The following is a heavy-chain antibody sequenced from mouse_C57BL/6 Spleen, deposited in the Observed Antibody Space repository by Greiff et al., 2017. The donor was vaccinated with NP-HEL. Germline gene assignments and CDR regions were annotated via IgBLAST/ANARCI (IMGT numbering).Heavy chain of an antibody. CDR3: ASHVAPRDSCALDY. V-gene: IGHV5-9*01. J-gene: IGHJ4*01. CDR1: GFTFSSYT. D-gene: IGHD1-3*01. Sequence: EVKLVESGGGLVKPGGSLKLSCAASGFTFSSYTMSWVRQTPEKRLEWVATISGGGGNTYYPASVKGRFTISRDNAKNTPYLQLSSLQSEDTALYYGASHVAPRDSCALDYWGQGTSVTVSS. CDR2: ISGGGGNT.